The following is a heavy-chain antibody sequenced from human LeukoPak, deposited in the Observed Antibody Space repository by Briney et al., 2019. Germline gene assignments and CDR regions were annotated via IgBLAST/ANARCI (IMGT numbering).Heavy chain of an antibody. J-gene: IGHJ2*01. CDR3: AKAANEKTANVTAARSYWYFDL. V-gene: IGHV3-23*01. Sequence: PGGSLRLSCAASGFIFKDYAMNWVRQAPGKGLQWVSSIHYSGRATYYADSVKGRFTIFRDNSKNTLYLQMNSLRAEDSAVYYCAKAANEKTANVTAARSYWYFDLWGRGTLITVPS. CDR1: GFIFKDYA. D-gene: IGHD6-13*01. CDR2: IHYSGRAT.